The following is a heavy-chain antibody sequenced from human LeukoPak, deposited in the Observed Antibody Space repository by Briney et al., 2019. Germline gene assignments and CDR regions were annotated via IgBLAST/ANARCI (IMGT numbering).Heavy chain of an antibody. CDR2: ISYDGSNK. Sequence: GGSLRLSCAASGFTFSSYTIHWVRQAPGKGLEWVTIISYDGSNKYYADFVKGRFTISRDNSKNTLYLQMNSLRAEDTAVYYCARGGQGYDLNWFDPWGQGTLVTVSS. CDR3: ARGGQGYDLNWFDP. V-gene: IGHV3-30-3*01. CDR1: GFTFSSYT. D-gene: IGHD3-3*01. J-gene: IGHJ5*02.